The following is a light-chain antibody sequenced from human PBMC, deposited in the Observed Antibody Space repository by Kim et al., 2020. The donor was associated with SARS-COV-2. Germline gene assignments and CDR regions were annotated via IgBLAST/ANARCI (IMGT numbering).Light chain of an antibody. CDR2: KAS. V-gene: IGKV1-5*03. CDR3: QQYSSGSGTT. Sequence: ASVGDRVTSTCRASQSISKWLAWYQQIPGKAPNLLVYKASTLESGVPSRFSGSGSGTEFTLTISSLQPDDFATYFCQQYSSGSGTTFGQGTKLEI. CDR1: QSISKW. J-gene: IGKJ2*01.